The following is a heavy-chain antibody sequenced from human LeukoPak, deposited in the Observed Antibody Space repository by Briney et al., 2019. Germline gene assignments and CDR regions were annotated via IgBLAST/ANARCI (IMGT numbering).Heavy chain of an antibody. V-gene: IGHV3-23*01. D-gene: IGHD6-13*01. Sequence: GGSLRLSCAASGFTFSSYAMSWVRQAPGKGLEWVSAISGSGGSTYYADSVKGRFTISRDNSKNTLYLQMNSLRAEDTAVYYCARGEEQLVAFDYWGQGTLVTVSS. J-gene: IGHJ4*02. CDR3: ARGEEQLVAFDY. CDR2: ISGSGGST. CDR1: GFTFSSYA.